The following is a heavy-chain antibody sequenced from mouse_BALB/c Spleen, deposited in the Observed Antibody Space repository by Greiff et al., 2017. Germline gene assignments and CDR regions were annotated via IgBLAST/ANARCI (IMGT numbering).Heavy chain of an antibody. D-gene: IGHD2-14*01. J-gene: IGHJ3*01. CDR2: SRNKANDYTT. V-gene: IGHV7-1*02. CDR3: ARDASYGYDEGFAY. CDR1: GFTFSDFY. Sequence: EVKLVESGGGLVQPGGSLRLSCATSGFTFSDFYMEWVRQPPGKRLEWIAASRNKANDYTTEYSASVKGRFIVSRDTSQSILYLQMNALRAEDTAIEYGARDASYGYDEGFAYWGQGTLVTVSA.